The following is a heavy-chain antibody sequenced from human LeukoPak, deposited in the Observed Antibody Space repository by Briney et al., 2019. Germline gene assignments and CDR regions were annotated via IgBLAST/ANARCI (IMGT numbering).Heavy chain of an antibody. CDR2: IYYSGST. CDR3: ASHSSSWILRYAFDI. CDR1: GCSISSYY. J-gene: IGHJ3*02. V-gene: IGHV4-59*08. Sequence: NPSETLSLTCTASGCSISSYYWSWIRQPPGKGLEWIGYIYYSGSTNHNPYLKSRVTITVDENKNQFLLMLMSVTAADTAVDYCASHSSSWILRYAFDIWGQGTMVTVS. D-gene: IGHD6-13*01.